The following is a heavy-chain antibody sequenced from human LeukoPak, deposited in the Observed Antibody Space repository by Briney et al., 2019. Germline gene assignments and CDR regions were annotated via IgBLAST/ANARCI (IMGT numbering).Heavy chain of an antibody. J-gene: IGHJ5*02. CDR1: GFTFSSYS. V-gene: IGHV3-23*01. CDR3: AKDYSGSAPWWFDP. CDR2: ISASGGST. D-gene: IGHD1-26*01. Sequence: PGGSLRLSCAASGFTFSSYSISWVRQAPGKGLELVSGISASGGSTYYADSVKGRFTISRDNSKNTLYLQVNSLRAEDTAVYYCAKDYSGSAPWWFDPWGQGTLVTVSS.